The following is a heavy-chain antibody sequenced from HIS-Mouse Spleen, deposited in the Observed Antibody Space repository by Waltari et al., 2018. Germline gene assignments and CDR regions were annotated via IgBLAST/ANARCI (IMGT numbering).Heavy chain of an antibody. V-gene: IGHV4-39*07. CDR1: GGSISSSSYY. Sequence: QLQLQESGPGLVTPSETLSLTCTVSGGSISSSSYYWCWIRQPPGKGLEWIGSIYYSGSTYYNPSLKSRVTISVDTSKNQFSLKLSSVTAADTAVYYCAREIPYSSSWYDWYFDLWGRGTLVTVSS. D-gene: IGHD6-13*01. CDR2: IYYSGST. CDR3: AREIPYSSSWYDWYFDL. J-gene: IGHJ2*01.